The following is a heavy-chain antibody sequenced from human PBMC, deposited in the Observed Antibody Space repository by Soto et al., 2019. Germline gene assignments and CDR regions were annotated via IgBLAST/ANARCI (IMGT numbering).Heavy chain of an antibody. CDR3: ARPSPGIAVAGTDYYYGMDV. V-gene: IGHV4-39*01. D-gene: IGHD6-19*01. J-gene: IGHJ6*02. CDR2: IYYSGST. CDR1: GGPISRSSFY. Sequence: SEALSLSCTVSGGPISRSSFYGGRLRHPPGKGLEWIGSIYYSGSTYYNPSLKSRVTISVDTSKNQFSLKLSSVTAADTAVYYCARPSPGIAVAGTDYYYGMDVWGQGTTVT.